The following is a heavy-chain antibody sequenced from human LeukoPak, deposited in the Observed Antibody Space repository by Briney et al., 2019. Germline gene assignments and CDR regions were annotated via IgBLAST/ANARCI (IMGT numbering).Heavy chain of an antibody. CDR1: GYTFSTYG. V-gene: IGHV1-18*01. CDR2: ISGNNGNT. CDR3: ARDGLTTVTTPIDY. J-gene: IGHJ4*02. D-gene: IGHD4-17*01. Sequence: ASVNVSCKSSGYTFSTYGISWVRQAPGQGLEWMGWISGNNGNTNYAQNLQGRVTMTTDTSTSTAYMELRSLRSDDTAVYYCARDGLTTVTTPIDYWGQGTLVTVSS.